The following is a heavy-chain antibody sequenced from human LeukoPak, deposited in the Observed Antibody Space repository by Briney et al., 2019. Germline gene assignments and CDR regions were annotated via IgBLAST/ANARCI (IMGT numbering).Heavy chain of an antibody. D-gene: IGHD2-2*01. CDR3: ARDHCSSTSCSHAFDI. J-gene: IGHJ3*02. CDR2: ITWNSARI. V-gene: IGHV3-9*01. Sequence: GWSLRLSCTASLFTLDDYAMHWVRQVPCKGLEWVSVITWNSARIGYADFVKGRFTISRDNAKNSLYLQMNSLRAEDTAVYYCARDHCSSTSCSHAFDIWGQGTMVTVSS. CDR1: LFTLDDYA.